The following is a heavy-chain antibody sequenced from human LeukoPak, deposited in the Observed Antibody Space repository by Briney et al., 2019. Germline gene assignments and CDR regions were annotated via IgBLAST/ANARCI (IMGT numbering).Heavy chain of an antibody. CDR2: INHSGST. J-gene: IGHJ4*02. D-gene: IGHD2-21*02. V-gene: IGHV4-34*01. Sequence: SETLSLTCAVYGGSFSGYYWSWIRQPPGKGLEWIGEINHSGSTNYNPSLKSRLTISIDTSKNQFSLKLDSVTAADTAVYYCARLYCGADCSSTGYWGQGTLVTVSS. CDR3: ARLYCGADCSSTGY. CDR1: GGSFSGYY.